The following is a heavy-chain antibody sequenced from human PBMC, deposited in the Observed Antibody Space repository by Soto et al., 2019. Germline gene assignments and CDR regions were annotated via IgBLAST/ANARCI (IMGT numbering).Heavy chain of an antibody. CDR1: GFTFSSYA. V-gene: IGHV3-23*01. J-gene: IGHJ6*02. Sequence: EVQLLESGGGLVQPGGSLRLSCAASGFTFSSYAMSWVRQAPGKGLEWVSAISGSGGSTYYADSVKGRFTISRDNSKNTLYLQMNSLRAEDTAVYYCAKDRIGVVGPTYYYGMDVWGQGTTVTVSS. CDR2: ISGSGGST. D-gene: IGHD2-21*01. CDR3: AKDRIGVVGPTYYYGMDV.